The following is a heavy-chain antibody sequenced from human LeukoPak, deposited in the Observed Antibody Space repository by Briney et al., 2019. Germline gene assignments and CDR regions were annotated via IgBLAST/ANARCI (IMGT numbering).Heavy chain of an antibody. J-gene: IGHJ4*02. CDR2: ISWDGGST. CDR1: GFTFDDYA. CDR3: AKGTDLYGSGSLFDY. Sequence: GGSLRLSCAASGFTFDDYAMHWVRQAPGRGLEWVSLISWDGGSTYYADSVKGRFTISRDNSKNSLYLQMNSLRAEDTALYYCAKGTDLYGSGSLFDYWGQGTLVTVSS. V-gene: IGHV3-43D*03. D-gene: IGHD3-10*01.